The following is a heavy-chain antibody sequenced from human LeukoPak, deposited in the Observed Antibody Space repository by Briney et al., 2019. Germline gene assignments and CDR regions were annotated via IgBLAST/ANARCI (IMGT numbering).Heavy chain of an antibody. V-gene: IGHV1-46*01. CDR3: AREDGGDYIDC. CDR1: GYTFTSYY. Sequence: ASVKVSCKASGYTFTSYYMHWVRQTPGQGLEWMGIINPSGGSTSYAQKFQGRVTMTRDTSTSTVYMELSSLRSENTAVYYCAREDGGDYIDCWGQGTLVTVSS. D-gene: IGHD3-16*01. CDR2: INPSGGST. J-gene: IGHJ4*02.